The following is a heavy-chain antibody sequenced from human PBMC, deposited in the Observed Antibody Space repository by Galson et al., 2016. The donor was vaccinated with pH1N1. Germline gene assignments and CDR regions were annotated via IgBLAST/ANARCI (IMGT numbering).Heavy chain of an antibody. CDR2: IDWDDEK. Sequence: PALVKPTQTLELTCTFSGFSLRTFGVRVSWIRQSPGKALEWLARIDWDDEKFYSPSLKTRLTISKNTSKDQVVLTMTNLDPVDTGTYYCARMGVASGGRYYYGMDVWGQGTTVTVSS. V-gene: IGHV2-70*04. CDR3: ARMGVASGGRYYYGMDV. CDR1: GFSLRTFGVR. D-gene: IGHD3-10*01. J-gene: IGHJ6*02.